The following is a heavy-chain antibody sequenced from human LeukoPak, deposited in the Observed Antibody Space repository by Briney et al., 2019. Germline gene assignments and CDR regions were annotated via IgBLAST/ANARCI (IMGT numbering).Heavy chain of an antibody. J-gene: IGHJ4*02. CDR3: AKDRKPDGRWSFDF. V-gene: IGHV3-23*01. Sequence: TGGSLRLSCAASGFTFGTYAMNWVRQAPGKGLEWLSGILGSGDRTYYADPVKGRFTISRDNSKNTLYLQMNSLRAEDTAIYYCAKDRKPDGRWSFDFWGQGTLVTVSS. D-gene: IGHD1-1*01. CDR1: GFTFGTYA. CDR2: ILGSGDRT.